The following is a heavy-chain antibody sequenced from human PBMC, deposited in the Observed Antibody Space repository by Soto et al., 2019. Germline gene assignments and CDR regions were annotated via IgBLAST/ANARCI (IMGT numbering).Heavy chain of an antibody. Sequence: GSLRLSCAASGFSFGSYALSWVRQAPGKGLEWVSTISGSDGKAFYADSVKGRFSISRDTSQSTLYLQMNSLRADDTAMYYCARWSYLDYWGQGTRVTVSS. J-gene: IGHJ4*02. D-gene: IGHD3-3*01. CDR3: ARWSYLDY. CDR2: ISGSDGKA. V-gene: IGHV3-23*01. CDR1: GFSFGSYA.